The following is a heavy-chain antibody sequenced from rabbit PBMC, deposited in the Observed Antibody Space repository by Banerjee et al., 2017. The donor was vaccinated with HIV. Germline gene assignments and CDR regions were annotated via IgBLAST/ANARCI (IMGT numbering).Heavy chain of an antibody. V-gene: IGHV1S45*01. D-gene: IGHD1-1*01. Sequence: QEQLEESGGDLVKPEGSLTLTCTASGFSFSSSYWICWVRQAPGKGPEWIACIYAGSSGSDYYASWAKGRYTISKTSSTTGTLQMTTRRAANTATYFCARSVSGGDYYTYYFNLWGQGTLVTVS. CDR1: GFSFSSSYW. CDR3: ARSVSGGDYYTYYFNL. J-gene: IGHJ4*01. CDR2: IYAGSSGSD.